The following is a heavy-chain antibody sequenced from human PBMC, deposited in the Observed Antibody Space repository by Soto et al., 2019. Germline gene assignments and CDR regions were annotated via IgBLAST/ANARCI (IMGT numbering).Heavy chain of an antibody. D-gene: IGHD6-13*01. CDR1: GYTFTSYG. CDR2: ISAYNGNT. Sequence: ASVKVSCKASGYTFTSYGISWVRQAPGQGLEWMGWISAYNGNTNYAQKLQGRVTMTTDTSTSTAYMELRSLRSDDTAVYYCARDGAQSSSWYPGLYAFDIWGQGPMVTVSS. J-gene: IGHJ3*02. V-gene: IGHV1-18*01. CDR3: ARDGAQSSSWYPGLYAFDI.